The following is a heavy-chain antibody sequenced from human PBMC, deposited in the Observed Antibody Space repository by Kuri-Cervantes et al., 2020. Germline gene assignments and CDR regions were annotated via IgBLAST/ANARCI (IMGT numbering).Heavy chain of an antibody. Sequence: GESLKISCAASGFTFSSYWMSWVRQAPGKGLEWVANIKQDGSEKYYVDSVKGRFTISRDNAKNSLYLQMNSLRAEDTALYHCARESGSGSPYWGQGTLVTVSS. V-gene: IGHV3-7*03. CDR2: IKQDGSEK. CDR3: ARESGSGSPY. D-gene: IGHD1-26*01. CDR1: GFTFSSYW. J-gene: IGHJ4*02.